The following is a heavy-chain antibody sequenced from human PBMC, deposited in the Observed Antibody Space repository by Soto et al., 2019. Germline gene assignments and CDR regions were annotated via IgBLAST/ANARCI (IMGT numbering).Heavy chain of an antibody. J-gene: IGHJ4*02. D-gene: IGHD3-16*01. Sequence: QVQLVQSGAEMKKPGSSVKVSCQSSGGTFNTYAMNWVRQAPGQGPEWMGDISPMFGAANYAPKFQGRVTMTADESTGTSYMQLSSLTSEGTALYFCAREVHVHTPAFVYWGQGTLVTVSS. CDR2: ISPMFGAA. CDR1: GGTFNTYA. V-gene: IGHV1-69*19. CDR3: AREVHVHTPAFVY.